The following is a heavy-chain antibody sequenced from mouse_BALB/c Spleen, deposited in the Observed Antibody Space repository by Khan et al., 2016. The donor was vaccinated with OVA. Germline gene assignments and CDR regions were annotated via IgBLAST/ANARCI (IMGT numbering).Heavy chain of an antibody. CDR1: GYGFTNYW. CDR2: IYPGSGKT. Sequence: QVQLQQSGAEVVRPGTSVRISCKASGYGFTNYWLGWIKQRPGHGLEWIGDIYPGSGKTYNNEKFKGKATLTADNSSRTAYMQLNSLTSEDSAVYFCARDGGNYGWFTYWGQGTLVTVSA. V-gene: IGHV1-63*01. CDR3: ARDGGNYGWFTY. D-gene: IGHD2-1*01. J-gene: IGHJ3*01.